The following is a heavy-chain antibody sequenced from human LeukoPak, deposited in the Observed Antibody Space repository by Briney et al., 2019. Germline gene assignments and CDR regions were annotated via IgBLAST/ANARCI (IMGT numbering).Heavy chain of an antibody. V-gene: IGHV3-15*01. CDR3: TTWRPSLRFLEWLSPSTPFDY. CDR2: IKSKTDGGTT. J-gene: IGHJ4*02. D-gene: IGHD3-3*01. CDR1: GFTFSNAW. Sequence: GGSLRLSFAASGFTFSNAWMSWVRQAPGKGLEWVGRIKSKTDGGTTDYAAPVKGRFTISRDDSKNTLYLQMNSLKTEDTAVHYCTTWRPSLRFLEWLSPSTPFDYWGQGALVTVSS.